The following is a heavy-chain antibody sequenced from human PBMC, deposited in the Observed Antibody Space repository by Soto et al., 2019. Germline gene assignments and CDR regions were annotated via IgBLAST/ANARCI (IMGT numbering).Heavy chain of an antibody. J-gene: IGHJ4*02. D-gene: IGHD3-10*01. CDR1: GGSISSGGYY. Sequence: QVQLQESGPGLVKPSQTLSLTCTVSGGSISSGGYYWSWIRQHPGKGLEWIGYIYYSGSTYYNPSLKSRVTISVDTSKNQFSLKLSSVTAADTAVYYCAREGQSEGTMVRGVMGYFDYWGQGTLVTVSS. CDR2: IYYSGST. CDR3: AREGQSEGTMVRGVMGYFDY. V-gene: IGHV4-31*03.